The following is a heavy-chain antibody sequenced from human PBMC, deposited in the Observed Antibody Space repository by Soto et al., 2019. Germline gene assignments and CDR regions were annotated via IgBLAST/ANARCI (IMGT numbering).Heavy chain of an antibody. CDR2: INPNSGGT. Sequence: ASVKVSCKASGYTFTGYYMHWVRQAPGQGLEWMGWINPNSGGTNYAQKFQGWVTMTRDTSISKAYMELSRLRFDDTAVYYCARGFEVVAAPVDYYYGMDVWGQGTTVTVS. CDR1: GYTFTGYY. J-gene: IGHJ6*02. D-gene: IGHD2-15*01. V-gene: IGHV1-2*04. CDR3: ARGFEVVAAPVDYYYGMDV.